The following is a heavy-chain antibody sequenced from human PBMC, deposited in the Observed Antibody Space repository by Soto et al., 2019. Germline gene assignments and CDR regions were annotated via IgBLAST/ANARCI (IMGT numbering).Heavy chain of an antibody. V-gene: IGHV4-30-4*01. CDR1: GGSISSGDYY. CDR2: IYYSGST. D-gene: IGHD4-17*01. J-gene: IGHJ4*02. CDR3: ARLWTTVANDD. Sequence: SETLSLTCTVSGGSISSGDYYWSWIRQPPGKGLEWIGYIYYSGSTYYNPSLKSRVTISIDTSKNQFSLKLSSVTAADTAVYYCARLWTTVANDDWGQGTLVTVSS.